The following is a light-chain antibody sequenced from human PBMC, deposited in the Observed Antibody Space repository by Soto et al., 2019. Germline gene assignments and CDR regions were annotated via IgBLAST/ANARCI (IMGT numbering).Light chain of an antibody. CDR1: QSVSSN. CDR3: QQYNNWPT. Sequence: EIVLTQSPGTLSLSPGERATLSCRASQSVSSNYLAWYQQKPGQAPRLLVYGASIRATGIPDRFSGSGSGTEFTLTISSLQSEDFAVYYCQQYNNWPTFGQGTKVDIK. CDR2: GAS. J-gene: IGKJ1*01. V-gene: IGKV3D-15*01.